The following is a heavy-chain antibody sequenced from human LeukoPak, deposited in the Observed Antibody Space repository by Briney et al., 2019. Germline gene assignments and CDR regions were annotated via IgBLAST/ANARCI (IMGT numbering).Heavy chain of an antibody. Sequence: PSETLSLTCTVSGDSFSSVTDYWAWIRQPPGKGLEWIASGDYSGGTYYNPSLESRVAISVDTSKNQFSLKLSSVTAADTAVYYCAGRYGSTGWGAFDIWGQGTMVTVSS. D-gene: IGHD3-10*01. CDR3: AGRYGSTGWGAFDI. V-gene: IGHV4-39*07. J-gene: IGHJ3*02. CDR1: GDSFSSVTDY. CDR2: GDYSGGT.